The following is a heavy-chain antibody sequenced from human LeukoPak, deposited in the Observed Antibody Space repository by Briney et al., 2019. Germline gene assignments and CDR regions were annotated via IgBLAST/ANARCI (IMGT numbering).Heavy chain of an antibody. Sequence: SETLSLTCTVSGGSISSSNYYWGWVRQPPGKGLEWIGSIYNSGSTYYNPSLKSRVTISVDTSKSQFSLKLSSVTAADTAVNYCARLRDGANLGRYNYYMDVWGKGTTVTISS. CDR2: IYNSGST. CDR1: GGSISSSNYY. V-gene: IGHV4-39*01. J-gene: IGHJ6*03. D-gene: IGHD5-24*01. CDR3: ARLRDGANLGRYNYYMDV.